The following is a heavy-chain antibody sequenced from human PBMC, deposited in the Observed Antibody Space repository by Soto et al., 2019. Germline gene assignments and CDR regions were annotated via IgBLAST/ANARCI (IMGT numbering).Heavy chain of an antibody. CDR2: IYPGDSDT. V-gene: IGHV5-51*01. CDR3: ARHVGPNCYVMDF. Sequence: PVVPKKNSSKGSGYSFINFWIGWVLQKPGKGLEWMGIIYPGDSDTRYSPSVQGPVTISADKSISTAYLQWSSLKASDTAMYYCARHVGPNCYVMDFWLHGTSVTGTS. D-gene: IGHD2-15*01. J-gene: IGHJ6*02. CDR1: GYSFINFW.